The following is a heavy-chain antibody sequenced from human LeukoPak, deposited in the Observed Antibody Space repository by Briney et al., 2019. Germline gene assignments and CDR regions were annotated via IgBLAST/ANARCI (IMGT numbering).Heavy chain of an antibody. J-gene: IGHJ4*02. D-gene: IGHD1-14*01. V-gene: IGHV4-34*01. CDR1: VGSYSGFY. CDR3: DRASPGEPPVSIDY. CDR2: IYHSGNT. Sequence: SETLSLTWSVDVGSYSGFYWGCVRQPPGKGLEWIGEIYHSGNTNYNPSLKSRVTISVDTAKNQFSLKLRSVTAADTAVYYCDRASPGEPPVSIDYWGQGTLVTVSS.